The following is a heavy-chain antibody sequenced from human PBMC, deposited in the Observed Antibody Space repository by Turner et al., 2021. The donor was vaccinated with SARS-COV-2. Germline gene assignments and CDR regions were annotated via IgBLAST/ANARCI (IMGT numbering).Heavy chain of an antibody. Sequence: EVQLVESGGGLVQPGRSLRPPCAASGFTFDDYAMHWVRQAPGKGLEWVSGFTWNSGSIGYADSVKGRFTISRDNAKNSLYLQMDSLRAEDTALYYCAKGIAARSFYYYGMDVWGQGTTVTVSS. CDR1: GFTFDDYA. V-gene: IGHV3-9*01. CDR2: FTWNSGSI. D-gene: IGHD6-6*01. J-gene: IGHJ6*02. CDR3: AKGIAARSFYYYGMDV.